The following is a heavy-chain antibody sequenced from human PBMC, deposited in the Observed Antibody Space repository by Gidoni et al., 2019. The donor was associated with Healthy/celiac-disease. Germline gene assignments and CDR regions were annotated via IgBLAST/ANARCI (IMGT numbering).Heavy chain of an antibody. Sequence: QVPLVPSAAEVTKPAASLTVSCKASGYTFTSYGISWLRQAPGHGLQWTGRISAYNGNTNSAQKLQGRVTMTTDTSTSTAYMELRRLRSDDTGVYYCARDCIAVGGPDAFDIWGQGTMVAVSS. CDR3: ARDCIAVGGPDAFDI. J-gene: IGHJ3*02. V-gene: IGHV1-18*04. CDR2: ISAYNGNT. CDR1: GYTFTSYG. D-gene: IGHD6-19*01.